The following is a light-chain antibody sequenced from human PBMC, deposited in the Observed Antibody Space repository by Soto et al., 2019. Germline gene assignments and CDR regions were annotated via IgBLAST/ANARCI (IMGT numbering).Light chain of an antibody. CDR2: DVS. CDR1: QSVSSSY. CDR3: QQYGSSPLCT. Sequence: EIVLTQSPATLSLSPGERATLSCGATQSVSSSYLAWYQQKPGLEPRLLIYDVSNRATGIPDRFSGSWSGMDFSLSISTLELEDFAVYYRQQYGSSPLCTFGQGTKLEIK. V-gene: IGKV3D-20*01. J-gene: IGKJ2*02.